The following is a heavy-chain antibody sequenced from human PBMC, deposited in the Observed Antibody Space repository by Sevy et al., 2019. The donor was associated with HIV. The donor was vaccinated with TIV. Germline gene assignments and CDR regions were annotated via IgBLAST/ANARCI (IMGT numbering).Heavy chain of an antibody. Sequence: SETLSLTCSVSGDSISSSSYFWAWIRQPPGKGLEWIGSIYYSRSTNYNPSLKGRLTISIDTSENQFSLRLRSVTAADTAVYYCARHRVYDYVWCTSGPFALWGRGTLVTVSS. CDR2: IYYSRST. CDR1: GDSISSSSYF. D-gene: IGHD3-16*01. J-gene: IGHJ2*01. V-gene: IGHV4-39*01. CDR3: ARHRVYDYVWCTSGPFAL.